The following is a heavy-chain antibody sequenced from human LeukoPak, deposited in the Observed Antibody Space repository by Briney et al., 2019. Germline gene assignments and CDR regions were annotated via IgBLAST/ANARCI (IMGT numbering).Heavy chain of an antibody. CDR1: GFTFSSYA. Sequence: PGRSLRLSCAASGFTFSSYAMHWVRQAPGEGLEWVAVISYDGSNKYYADSVKGRFTISRDNSKNTLYLQMNSLRAEDTAVYYCARVDTAMVGAAFDIWGQGTMVTVSS. CDR3: ARVDTAMVGAAFDI. D-gene: IGHD5-18*01. V-gene: IGHV3-30-3*01. CDR2: ISYDGSNK. J-gene: IGHJ3*02.